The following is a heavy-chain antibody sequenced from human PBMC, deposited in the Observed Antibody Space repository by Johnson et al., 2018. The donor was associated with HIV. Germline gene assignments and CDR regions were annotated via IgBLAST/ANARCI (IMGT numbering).Heavy chain of an antibody. CDR3: AKVLATWHSDSRGAAFDI. CDR1: GFTFSSYG. V-gene: IGHV3-30*18. D-gene: IGHD3-22*01. Sequence: QVQLVESGGGVVQPGRSLRLSCAASGFTFSSYGMHWVRQAPGKGLEWVAVISYDGSNKYYADSVKGRFTISRDNSKNTLYLQMNSLIAEVTAVDFCAKVLATWHSDSRGAAFDIWGQGTMVTVSS. J-gene: IGHJ3*02. CDR2: ISYDGSNK.